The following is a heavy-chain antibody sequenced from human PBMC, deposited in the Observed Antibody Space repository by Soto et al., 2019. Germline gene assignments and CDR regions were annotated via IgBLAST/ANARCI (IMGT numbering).Heavy chain of an antibody. D-gene: IGHD6-13*01. Sequence: RGSLRLSYAASGFTVSSYGMHWVRQAPGKGLEWVAVIWYDGSNKYYADSVKGRFTISRDNSKNTLYLQMNSLRAEDTAVYYCARDPLTPYSSSLDYWGQGTLVTVSS. CDR3: ARDPLTPYSSSLDY. CDR1: GFTVSSYG. J-gene: IGHJ4*02. V-gene: IGHV3-33*01. CDR2: IWYDGSNK.